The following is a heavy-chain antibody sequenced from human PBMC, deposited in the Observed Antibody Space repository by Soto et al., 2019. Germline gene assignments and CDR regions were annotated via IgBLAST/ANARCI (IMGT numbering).Heavy chain of an antibody. CDR2: TYYRSKWYN. D-gene: IGHD2-15*01. Sequence: QSQTLSLTCAISGDSVSSNSAAWNWIRQSPSRGLEWLGRTYYRSKWYNDYAVSVKSRITINPDTSKNQFSLQLNSVTPEDTAVYYCARDLRMGSGGRWYYFDYWGQGTLVTVSS. J-gene: IGHJ4*02. CDR3: ARDLRMGSGGRWYYFDY. CDR1: GDSVSSNSAA. V-gene: IGHV6-1*01.